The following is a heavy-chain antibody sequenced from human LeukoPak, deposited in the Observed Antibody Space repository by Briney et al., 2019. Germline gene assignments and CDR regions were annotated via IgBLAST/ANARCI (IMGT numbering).Heavy chain of an antibody. CDR3: AKASWVSSADAVL. Sequence: PGGSLRLSCEASGFTFSSYAMSWVRQPPARGLEWVSSLRGDGDTFYGDSVKGRFTLSRDESRNTVYLQLNNLRVEDTAIYYCAKASWVSSADAVLWGQGTLVTVSS. J-gene: IGHJ4*02. D-gene: IGHD6-13*01. CDR2: LRGDGDT. V-gene: IGHV3-23*01. CDR1: GFTFSSYA.